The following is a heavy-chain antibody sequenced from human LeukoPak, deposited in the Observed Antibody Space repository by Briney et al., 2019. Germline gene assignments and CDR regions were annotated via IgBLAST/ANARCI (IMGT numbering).Heavy chain of an antibody. CDR2: MNPISGNT. CDR3: ARRNYGSPRWFDP. V-gene: IGHV1-8*01. CDR1: GYTFSSYD. J-gene: IGHJ5*02. D-gene: IGHD3-10*01. Sequence: ASVKVSCKASGYTFSSYDINWVRQATGQGLEWMGWMNPISGNTGYAQKFQGRVTMTRNTSISTAYMELSSLRSEDTAVYYCARRNYGSPRWFDPWGQGTLVTVSS.